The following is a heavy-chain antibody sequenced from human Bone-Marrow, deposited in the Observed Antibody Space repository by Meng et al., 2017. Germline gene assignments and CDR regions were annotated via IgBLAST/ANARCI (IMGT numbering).Heavy chain of an antibody. Sequence: SETLSLTCTVSGASISSSYWSWIRQPPGKAPEWIGYTHYSGTATYNPSLKSRATISVDTSKNHFSLKLSSVTAADTAIYYCGRGSTGAFDLWGQGSLVTVSS. CDR2: THYSGTA. CDR1: GASISSSY. D-gene: IGHD1-14*01. CDR3: GRGSTGAFDL. J-gene: IGHJ5*02. V-gene: IGHV4-59*13.